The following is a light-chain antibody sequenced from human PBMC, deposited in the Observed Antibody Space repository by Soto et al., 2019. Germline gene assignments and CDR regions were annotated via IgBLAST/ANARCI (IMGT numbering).Light chain of an antibody. CDR1: SSDVGGYNY. CDR2: DVS. J-gene: IGLJ1*01. Sequence: QSALTQPASVSGSPGQSITISCTGTSSDVGGYNYVSWYQHHPGKAPKLMIFDVSNRPSGVSNRFSGSKSGNTASLTISGLQPGDEADYYCSSYTTSNTRQIVFGTGAKVTVL. V-gene: IGLV2-14*03. CDR3: SSYTTSNTRQIV.